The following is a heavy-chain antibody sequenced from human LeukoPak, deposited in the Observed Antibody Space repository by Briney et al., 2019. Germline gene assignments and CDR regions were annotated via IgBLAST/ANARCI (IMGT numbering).Heavy chain of an antibody. CDR2: INGDGSST. J-gene: IGHJ4*02. CDR3: ASPHSGYG. Sequence: PGGSLRLSCAASGFSFSSYWMHWVRQAPGKGLVWVSRINGDGSSTRYADSVKGRFTISRDNAKNTLYLQMNSLRDEDTAVYYCASPHSGYGWGQGTLVTVSS. D-gene: IGHD5-12*01. CDR1: GFSFSSYW. V-gene: IGHV3-74*01.